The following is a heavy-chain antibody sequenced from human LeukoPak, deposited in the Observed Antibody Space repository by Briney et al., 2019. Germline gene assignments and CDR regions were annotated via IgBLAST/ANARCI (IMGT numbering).Heavy chain of an antibody. D-gene: IGHD3-10*01. CDR3: AKPVLMWFGESPGY. J-gene: IGHJ4*02. V-gene: IGHV3-23*01. Sequence: PGGSLRLSCAASGFTFSSNAMSWVRQAAGNGLEWVSSISGSGGSTYYADSVKGRFTICRDNSKNALYLQMNSLRAGDTAVYYCAKPVLMWFGESPGYWGQGTLVTVSS. CDR1: GFTFSSNA. CDR2: ISGSGGST.